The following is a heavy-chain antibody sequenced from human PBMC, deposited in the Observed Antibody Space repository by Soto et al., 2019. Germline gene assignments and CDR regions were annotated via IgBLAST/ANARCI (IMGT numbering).Heavy chain of an antibody. V-gene: IGHV1-46*03. CDR1: RYTFTSYY. Sequence: ASMNVSCKASRYTFTSYYIHWVRQAPGQGLEWMGIINPSGGSTTYAQKFQGRVTMTRDTSTSTVYMELSSLRSEDTAVYYCTRAPSYGAFDIWGQGTMVTVSS. J-gene: IGHJ3*02. D-gene: IGHD4-17*01. CDR2: INPSGGST. CDR3: TRAPSYGAFDI.